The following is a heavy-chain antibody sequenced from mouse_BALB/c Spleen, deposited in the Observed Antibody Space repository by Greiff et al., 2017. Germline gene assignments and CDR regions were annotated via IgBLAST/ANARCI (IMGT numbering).Heavy chain of an antibody. J-gene: IGHJ3*01. Sequence: QVQLQQSGAELARPGASVKLSCKASGYTFTSYWMQWVKQRPGQGLEWIGAIYPGDGDTRYTQKFKGKATLTADKSSSTAYMQLSSLASEDSAVYYCAQIYYDYDAWFAYWGQGTLVTVSA. D-gene: IGHD2-4*01. CDR3: AQIYYDYDAWFAY. CDR1: GYTFTSYW. CDR2: IYPGDGDT. V-gene: IGHV1-87*01.